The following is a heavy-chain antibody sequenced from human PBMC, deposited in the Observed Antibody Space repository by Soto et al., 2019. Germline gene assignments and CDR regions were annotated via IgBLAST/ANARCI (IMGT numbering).Heavy chain of an antibody. Sequence: SETLSLTCTVSGGSISPYYWSWIRQPPGKGLEWIGYIYYSGSTNYNPSLKSRVTMSVDTSKNQFSLKLSSVTAADTAVYYCARRSGTYYYYFDYWGQGTLVTVSS. CDR3: ARRSGTYYYYFDY. CDR2: IYYSGST. D-gene: IGHD1-26*01. V-gene: IGHV4-59*01. CDR1: GGSISPYY. J-gene: IGHJ4*02.